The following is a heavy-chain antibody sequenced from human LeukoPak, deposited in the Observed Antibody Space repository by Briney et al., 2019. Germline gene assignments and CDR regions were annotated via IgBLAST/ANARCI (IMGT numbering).Heavy chain of an antibody. Sequence: GGSLRLSCASSGLTLSDAWMTWVRQAPGKGLEWVARIKSKTDGGIKDYAAPVKGTFTISRDHSENTVYLQMNSLKIEDTAVYYCASGRSGYFDSWGQGTLVFVSS. CDR3: ASGRSGYFDS. CDR1: GLTLSDAW. V-gene: IGHV3-15*01. CDR2: IKSKTDGGIK. J-gene: IGHJ4*02.